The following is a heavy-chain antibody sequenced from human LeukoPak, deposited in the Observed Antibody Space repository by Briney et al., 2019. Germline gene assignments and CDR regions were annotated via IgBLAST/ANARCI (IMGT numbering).Heavy chain of an antibody. V-gene: IGHV4-59*01. Sequence: PSETLSLTCTVSGASISRYFWNWIRQPPGKELEWIGYISSGGSTNYNPSLKSRVTISVDTSKNQFSLKLSSVIAADTAVYYCARDNEGSCFDYWGQGTLVTVSS. CDR1: GASISRYF. CDR2: ISSGGST. CDR3: ARDNEGSCFDY. D-gene: IGHD3-10*01. J-gene: IGHJ4*02.